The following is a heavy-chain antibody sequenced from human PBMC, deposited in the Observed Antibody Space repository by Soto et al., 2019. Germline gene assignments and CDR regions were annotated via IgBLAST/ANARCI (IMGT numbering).Heavy chain of an antibody. J-gene: IGHJ1*01. CDR1: GFTFSSYS. Sequence: PGGSXRLSCAASGFTFSSYSMNWVRQAPGKGLEWVSYISTGSSSIYYADSVKGRFTISRDNAKNSLYLQMNSLRAEDTALYYCANAPGDDAENAYFQHWGQGTLVTVSS. D-gene: IGHD4-17*01. V-gene: IGHV3-48*04. CDR3: ANAPGDDAENAYFQH. CDR2: ISTGSSSI.